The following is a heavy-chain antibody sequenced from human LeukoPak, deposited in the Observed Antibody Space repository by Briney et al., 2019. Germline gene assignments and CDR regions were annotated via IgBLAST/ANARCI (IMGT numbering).Heavy chain of an antibody. V-gene: IGHV1-8*01. CDR3: ARGDTYGLGFDP. Sequence: ASVKVACKPAGYTFTSYYINWVRQATGQGLEWMGWMNPNSGNTGYAQKFQGRVTMTRNTSISTAYMELSSLRSEDTAVYYCARGDTYGLGFDPWGQGTLVTVSS. CDR1: GYTFTSYY. CDR2: MNPNSGNT. J-gene: IGHJ5*02. D-gene: IGHD4-17*01.